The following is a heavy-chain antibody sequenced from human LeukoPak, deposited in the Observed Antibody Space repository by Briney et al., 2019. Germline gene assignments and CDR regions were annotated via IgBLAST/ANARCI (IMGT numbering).Heavy chain of an antibody. CDR3: ARVARVARDLDYYYYYMDV. D-gene: IGHD3-10*01. Sequence: SATLSLTCAVSGYSINTGYSWGWIRQPPGKGLEWIGRVHYRGSTYYNPSLKSRVTISLDTSKNQFSLNLNSVTAADTAVYFCARVARVARDLDYYYYYMDVWGQGTTVTVSS. CDR1: GYSINTGYS. J-gene: IGHJ6*03. CDR2: VHYRGST. V-gene: IGHV4-38-2*01.